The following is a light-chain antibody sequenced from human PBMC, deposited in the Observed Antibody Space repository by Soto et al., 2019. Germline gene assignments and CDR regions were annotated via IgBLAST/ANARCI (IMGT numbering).Light chain of an antibody. CDR2: GAS. J-gene: IGKJ3*01. CDR3: QQYGSSLLFT. CDR1: QSVSSSY. Sequence: EIVLTQSPGTLSLSPGERATLSCRASQSVSSSYLAWYQQKPGQAPRLLIYGASSRATGIPDRFSGSGSGKDFTLTISRLEPEDVAGYYCQQYGSSLLFTFGPGTKVDIK. V-gene: IGKV3-20*01.